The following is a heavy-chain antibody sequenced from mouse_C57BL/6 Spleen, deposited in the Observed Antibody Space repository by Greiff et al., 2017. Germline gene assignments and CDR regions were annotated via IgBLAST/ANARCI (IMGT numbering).Heavy chain of an antibody. V-gene: IGHV3-6*01. CDR1: GYSITSGYY. D-gene: IGHD2-5*01. J-gene: IGHJ2*01. CDR3: ASGSNYGGY. Sequence: EVKLVESGPGLVKPSQSLSLTCSVTGYSITSGYYWNWIRQFPGNKLEWMGYISYAGSNNYNPSLTNRISITRDPSKNPLFLKLNTVTTEDTATYYCASGSNYGGYWGQGTTLTVSS. CDR2: ISYAGSN.